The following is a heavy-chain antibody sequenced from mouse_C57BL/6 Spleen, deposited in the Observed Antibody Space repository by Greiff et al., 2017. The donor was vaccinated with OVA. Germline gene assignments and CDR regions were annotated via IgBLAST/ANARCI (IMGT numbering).Heavy chain of an antibody. D-gene: IGHD4-1*01. J-gene: IGHJ1*03. V-gene: IGHV5-17*01. CDR3: ARGANWDGYFDV. Sequence: EVKLVESGGGLVKPGGSLKLSCAASGFTFSDYGMHWVRQAPEKGLEWVAYISSGSSTIYYADTVKGRFTISRDNAKNTLFLQMTSLRSEDTAMYYCARGANWDGYFDVWGTGTTVTVSS. CDR1: GFTFSDYG. CDR2: ISSGSSTI.